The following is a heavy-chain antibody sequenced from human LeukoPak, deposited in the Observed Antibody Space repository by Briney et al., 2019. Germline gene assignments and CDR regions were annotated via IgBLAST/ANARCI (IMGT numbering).Heavy chain of an antibody. CDR1: GFTFSSYE. J-gene: IGHJ1*01. D-gene: IGHD6-13*01. CDR2: ISSSGSTI. V-gene: IGHV3-48*03. Sequence: GGSLRLSCAASGFTFSSYEMNWVRQAPGKGLEWVSYISSSGSTIYYADSVKGRFTISRDNAKNSLYLQMNSLRAEDTAVYYCAKSPIAAAGTRYFQYWGQGTLVIVSS. CDR3: AKSPIAAAGTRYFQY.